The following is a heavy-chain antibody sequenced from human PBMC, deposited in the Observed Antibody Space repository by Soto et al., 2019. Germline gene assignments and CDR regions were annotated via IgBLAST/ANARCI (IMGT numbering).Heavy chain of an antibody. J-gene: IGHJ4*02. V-gene: IGHV4-30-2*01. Sequence: QLQLQESGSGLVKPSQTLSLTCAVSGGSISSGGYSWSWIRQPPGKGLEWIGYIYHSGSTYYNPSIKSRGTISVDRAKNQFSLQLSSVTAADKAVYYCARGKLVGYEINWGQGTLVTVSS. D-gene: IGHD5-12*01. CDR1: GGSISSGGYS. CDR3: ARGKLVGYEIN. CDR2: IYHSGST.